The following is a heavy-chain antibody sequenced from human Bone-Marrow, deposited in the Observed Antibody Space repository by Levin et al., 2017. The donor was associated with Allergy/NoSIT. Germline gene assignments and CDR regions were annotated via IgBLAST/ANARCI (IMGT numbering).Heavy chain of an antibody. J-gene: IGHJ5*02. CDR3: AKAYSRYDWWLDP. Sequence: GGSLRLSCAASGFTFGDYTMHWVRQVPGKGLEWVSLISWNGDSTYYADSVKGRVTISRDNSKNSLHLQMNSLRTEDTALYYCAKAYSRYDWWLDPWGQGTLVTVSS. CDR1: GFTFGDYT. V-gene: IGHV3-43*01. D-gene: IGHD5-12*01. CDR2: ISWNGDST.